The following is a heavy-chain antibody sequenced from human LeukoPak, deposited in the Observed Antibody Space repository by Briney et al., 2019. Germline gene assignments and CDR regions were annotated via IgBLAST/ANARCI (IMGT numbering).Heavy chain of an antibody. CDR2: ISAYNGNT. J-gene: IGHJ4*02. Sequence: ASVKVSCKASGYTFTSYGISWVRQAPGQGLEWMGWISAYNGNTNYAQKLQGRVTMTTDTSTSTAYMELRSLRSDDTAVYYCARNKHYYDSRGYPKSDYWGQGTLVTVSS. D-gene: IGHD3-22*01. CDR1: GYTFTSYG. V-gene: IGHV1-18*01. CDR3: ARNKHYYDSRGYPKSDY.